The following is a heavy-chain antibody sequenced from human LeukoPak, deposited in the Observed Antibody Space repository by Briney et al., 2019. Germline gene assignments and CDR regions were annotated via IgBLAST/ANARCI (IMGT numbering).Heavy chain of an antibody. CDR3: ARDPGYSGSYSGDY. CDR1: GFTFSSYS. CDR2: ISSSSNYI. Sequence: GGSLRLSCAASGFTFSSYSMNWVRQAPGKGLEWVSFISSSSNYIYYADSVKGRFTISRDNAKNSLYLQMNSLRAEDTAVYYCARDPGYSGSYSGDYWGQGTLVTVSS. D-gene: IGHD1-26*01. V-gene: IGHV3-21*01. J-gene: IGHJ4*02.